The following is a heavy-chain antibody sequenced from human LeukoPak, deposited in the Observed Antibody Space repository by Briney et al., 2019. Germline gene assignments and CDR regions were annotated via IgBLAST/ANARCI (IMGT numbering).Heavy chain of an antibody. V-gene: IGHV3-30*18. CDR1: GFTFSSYG. CDR3: AKDDSSGWYYGYYYYYGMDV. Sequence: PGGSLRLSCAASGFTFSSYGMHWVRQAPGKGLEWVAVISYDGSNKYYADSVKGRFTISRDNSKNTLYLQMNSLRAEDTAVYYCAKDDSSGWYYGYYYYYGMDVWGQGTTVTVSS. CDR2: ISYDGSNK. J-gene: IGHJ6*02. D-gene: IGHD6-19*01.